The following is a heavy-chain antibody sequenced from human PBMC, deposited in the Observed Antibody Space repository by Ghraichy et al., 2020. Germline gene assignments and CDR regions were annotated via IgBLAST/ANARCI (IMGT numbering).Heavy chain of an antibody. CDR1: GFTFSSYA. V-gene: IGHV3-30-3*01. D-gene: IGHD2-21*02. J-gene: IGHJ6*02. CDR3: ARARVRGDLTYYYYYGMDV. CDR2: ISYDGSNK. Sequence: LSLTCAASGFTFSSYAMHWVRQAPGKGLEWVAVISYDGSNKYYADSVKGRFTISRDNSKNTLYLQMNSLRAEDTAVYYCARARVRGDLTYYYYYGMDVWGQGTTVTVSS.